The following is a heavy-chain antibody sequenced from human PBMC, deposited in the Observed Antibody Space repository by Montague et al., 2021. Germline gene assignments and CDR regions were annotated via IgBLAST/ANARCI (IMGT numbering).Heavy chain of an antibody. CDR2: VRTDGSNT. CDR1: GFSFSSHA. V-gene: IGHV3-74*01. Sequence: SLILSCAASGFSFSSHAMHWVRQDPVRGLLWVSLVRTDGSNTNYXDSVKGRFTISRDNAKNTLYLQMNSLRAEDTAVYYCVRARHTDPILFDLWGQGTLVTVSS. CDR3: VRARHTDPILFDL. D-gene: IGHD6-25*01. J-gene: IGHJ4*02.